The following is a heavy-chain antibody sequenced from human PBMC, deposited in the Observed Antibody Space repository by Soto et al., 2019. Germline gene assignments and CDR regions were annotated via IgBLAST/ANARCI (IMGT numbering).Heavy chain of an antibody. Sequence: EVQLVETGGGLIQPGGSLRLSCVASGLTVSSNYMNWVRQAPGKGLEWVSVLYSGGSTHYAGSVKGRFIISRDNSKNTLYIQMNSLRAEDTAVYYCARDRPGDEGDAFDIWGHGTMVTVSS. J-gene: IGHJ3*02. CDR1: GLTVSSNY. V-gene: IGHV3-53*02. CDR3: ARDRPGDEGDAFDI. CDR2: LYSGGST. D-gene: IGHD3-10*01.